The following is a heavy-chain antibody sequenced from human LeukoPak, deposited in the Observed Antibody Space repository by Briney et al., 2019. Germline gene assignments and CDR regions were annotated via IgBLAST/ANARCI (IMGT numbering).Heavy chain of an antibody. D-gene: IGHD4-11*01. V-gene: IGHV3-30-3*01. CDR3: ARDQAYLHLFDY. CDR2: ISYDGSNK. CDR1: GFTFSSYA. Sequence: GGSLRLSCAASGFTFSSYAMHWVRQAPGKGLEWVAVISYDGSNKYYADSVKGRFTISRDNSKNTLYLQMNSLRAEDTAVYYCARDQAYLHLFDYWGQGTLVTVSS. J-gene: IGHJ4*02.